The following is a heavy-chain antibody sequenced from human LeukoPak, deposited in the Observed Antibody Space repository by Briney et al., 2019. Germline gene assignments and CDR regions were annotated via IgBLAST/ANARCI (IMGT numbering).Heavy chain of an antibody. CDR3: ARGRSGYDRNDAFDI. V-gene: IGHV3-21*01. J-gene: IGHJ3*02. CDR2: ISSSSSYI. D-gene: IGHD5-12*01. CDR1: GFTFSSYS. Sequence: TGGSLRLSCAASGFTFSSYSMNWVRRAPGKGLEWVSSISSSSSYIYYADSVKGRFTISRDNAKNSLYLQMNSLRAEDTAVYYCARGRSGYDRNDAFDIWSQGTMVTVSS.